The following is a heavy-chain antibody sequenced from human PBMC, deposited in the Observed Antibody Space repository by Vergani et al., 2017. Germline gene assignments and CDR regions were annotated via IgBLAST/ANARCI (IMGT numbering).Heavy chain of an antibody. Sequence: QVQLQESGPGLVKPSETLSLTCTVSGGSISSYYWSWIRQPPGKGLEWIGYIYYSGSTNYNPSLKSRVTISVDTSKNQFSLKLSSVTAADTAVYYCARGRGRYCSSTSCYAAMKDYMDVWGKGTTATVSS. J-gene: IGHJ6*03. D-gene: IGHD2-2*01. CDR3: ARGRGRYCSSTSCYAAMKDYMDV. CDR2: IYYSGST. V-gene: IGHV4-59*01. CDR1: GGSISSYY.